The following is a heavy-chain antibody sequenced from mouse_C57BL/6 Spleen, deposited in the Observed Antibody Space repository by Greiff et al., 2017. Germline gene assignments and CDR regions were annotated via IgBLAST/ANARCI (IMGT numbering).Heavy chain of an antibody. CDR3: ARLVTGFDY. D-gene: IGHD4-1*01. CDR2: ISSGGSYT. Sequence: VQLKQSGGDLVKPGGSLKLSCAASGFTFSSYGMSWVRQTPDKRLEWVATISSGGSYTYYPDSVKGRFTISRDNAKNTLYLQMSSLKSEDTAMXYCARLVTGFDYWGQGTTLTVSS. J-gene: IGHJ2*01. V-gene: IGHV5-6*01. CDR1: GFTFSSYG.